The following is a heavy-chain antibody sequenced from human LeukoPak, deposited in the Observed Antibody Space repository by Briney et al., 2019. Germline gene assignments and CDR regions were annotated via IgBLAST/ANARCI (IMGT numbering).Heavy chain of an antibody. D-gene: IGHD2-2*01. CDR2: IYYSGTT. J-gene: IGHJ5*02. Sequence: SETLSLTCTVSCGSIRCYYCIWLRQPPGKGLDWIGYIYYSGTTNYNPSLKSRVTISLDTSKKQLSLKLSSVTAADTAVYYCSRLSCTSTSCPGWIDPWGQGTLVTVSS. CDR3: SRLSCTSTSCPGWIDP. V-gene: IGHV4-59*01. CDR1: CGSIRCYY.